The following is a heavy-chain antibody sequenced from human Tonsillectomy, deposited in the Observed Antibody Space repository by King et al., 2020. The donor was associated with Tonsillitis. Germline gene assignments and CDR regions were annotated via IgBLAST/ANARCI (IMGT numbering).Heavy chain of an antibody. CDR1: GFTFSSYA. Sequence: VQLVQSGGGVVQPGRSLRLSCAASGFTFSSYAMHWVRQAPGKGLEWVAVISYDGSNKYYADSVKGRFTISRDNSKKTLYLQMNSLRAQDTAVYYCARDLKNGYNSRFFDYWGQGTLVTVSS. V-gene: IGHV3-30*04. D-gene: IGHD5-24*01. CDR2: ISYDGSNK. CDR3: ARDLKNGYNSRFFDY. J-gene: IGHJ4*02.